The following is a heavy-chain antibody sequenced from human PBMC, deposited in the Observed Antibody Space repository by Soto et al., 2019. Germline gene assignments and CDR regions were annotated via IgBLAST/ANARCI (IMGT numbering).Heavy chain of an antibody. CDR3: VRGRSYSVYDF. D-gene: IGHD5-12*01. CDR2: IYPSGST. J-gene: IGHJ4*02. V-gene: IGHV4-4*07. Sequence: SETLSLTCTVSGGSISGHSWVWIRQPAGKGLEWIGHIYPSGSTSYNPSLRSRVTMSLDTSTNKIFLNLTSVTAADTAVFYCVRGRSYSVYDFWGPGTLVTVPQ. CDR1: GGSISGHS.